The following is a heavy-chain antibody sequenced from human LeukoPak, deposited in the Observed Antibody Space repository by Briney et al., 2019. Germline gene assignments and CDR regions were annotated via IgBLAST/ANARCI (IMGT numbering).Heavy chain of an antibody. CDR2: IIPIFGTA. CDR1: GGTFSSYA. CDR3: ARGEMEQQLVNFDY. V-gene: IGHV1-69*01. Sequence: SVKVSCKASGGTFSSYAISWVRQAPGQGLEWMGGIIPIFGTANYAQKFQGRVTITADESTSTAYMELSSLRSEDTAVYYCARGEMEQQLVNFDYWGQGTLVTVSS. D-gene: IGHD6-13*01. J-gene: IGHJ4*02.